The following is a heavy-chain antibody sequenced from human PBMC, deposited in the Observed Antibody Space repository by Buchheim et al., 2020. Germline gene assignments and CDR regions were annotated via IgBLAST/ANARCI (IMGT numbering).Heavy chain of an antibody. V-gene: IGHV4-61*02. D-gene: IGHD4/OR15-4a*01. CDR2: IYTSGST. CDR1: GGSISSGSYY. CDR3: ASSLQDYRLSYFDY. J-gene: IGHJ4*02. Sequence: QVQLQESGPGLVKPSQTLSLTCTVSGGSISSGSYYWSWIRQPAGKGLEWIGRIYTSGSTNYNPSLKSRVTISVDTSKHQFSLKLSSVTAADTAVYYCASSLQDYRLSYFDYWGQGTL.